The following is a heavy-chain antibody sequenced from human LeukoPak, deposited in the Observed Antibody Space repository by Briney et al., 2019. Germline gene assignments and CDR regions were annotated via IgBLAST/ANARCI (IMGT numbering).Heavy chain of an antibody. CDR3: TRDPERYSSPWDWFDP. J-gene: IGHJ5*02. CDR1: GFTFGDYA. V-gene: IGHV3-49*04. CDR2: IRSKAYGGTT. Sequence: PGRSLRLSCTASGFTFGDYAMSWVRQAPGKGLEWVGFIRSKAYGGTTEYAASVKGRFTISRDDSKSIAYLQMSSLKTEDTAVYYCTRDPERYSSPWDWFDPWGQGTLVTVSS. D-gene: IGHD6-19*01.